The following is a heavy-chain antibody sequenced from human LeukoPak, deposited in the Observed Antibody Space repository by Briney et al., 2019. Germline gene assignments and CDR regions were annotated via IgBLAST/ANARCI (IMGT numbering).Heavy chain of an antibody. J-gene: IGHJ6*03. Sequence: ASVKVSCKASAYTFTGYYMHWVRQAAGQGHEWMGWIYPNSGGTNYAQKFQGRVTMTRDTSISTAYMELSRLRSDDTAVYYCARSEQFPYYMDVWGKGTTVTVSS. CDR3: ARSEQFPYYMDV. CDR2: IYPNSGGT. V-gene: IGHV1-2*02. D-gene: IGHD6-19*01. CDR1: AYTFTGYY.